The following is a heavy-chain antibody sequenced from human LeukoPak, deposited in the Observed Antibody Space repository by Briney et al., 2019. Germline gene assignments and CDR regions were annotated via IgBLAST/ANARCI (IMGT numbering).Heavy chain of an antibody. V-gene: IGHV4-39*07. CDR3: ARVGNWGLDY. Sequence: SETLSLTCIVSGGSISSSIYYWAWVRQPPGKGLEWIGRIYTSGSTNYNPSLKSRVTMSVDTSKNQFSPKLSSVTAADTAVYYCARVGNWGLDYWGQGTLVTVSS. D-gene: IGHD7-27*01. CDR2: IYTSGST. CDR1: GGSISSSIYY. J-gene: IGHJ4*02.